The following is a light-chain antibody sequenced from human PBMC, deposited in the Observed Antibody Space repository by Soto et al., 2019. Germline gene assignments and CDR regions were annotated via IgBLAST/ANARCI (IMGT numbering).Light chain of an antibody. Sequence: QSVLTQPPSVSVAPGQRVTISCTGSSPNIGTGYDVHWYQQLPGTAPKLLIYGNNNRPSGVPDRFSGSKSGTSASLAITGLQAEDEADYYCQSYDSSLSAWVFGGGTKVTVL. CDR1: SPNIGTGYD. J-gene: IGLJ3*02. CDR2: GNN. V-gene: IGLV1-40*01. CDR3: QSYDSSLSAWV.